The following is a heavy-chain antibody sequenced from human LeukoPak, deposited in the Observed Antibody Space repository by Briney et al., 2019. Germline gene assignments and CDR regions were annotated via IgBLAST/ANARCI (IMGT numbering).Heavy chain of an antibody. J-gene: IGHJ3*01. Sequence: AGGSLRLSCAASGFTFSNSWMTWVRQAPGRGLEWVANIKQDGSDKYYVDSVKGRFTISKDNAKNSPFLQMNSLRAEDTAVYYCARYRSLDLWGQGTMVTVSS. CDR2: IKQDGSDK. CDR3: ARYRSLDL. CDR1: GFTFSNSW. D-gene: IGHD1-26*01. V-gene: IGHV3-7*05.